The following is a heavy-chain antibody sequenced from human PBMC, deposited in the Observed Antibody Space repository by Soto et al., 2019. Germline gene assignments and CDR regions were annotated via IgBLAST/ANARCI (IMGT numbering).Heavy chain of an antibody. CDR1: GFTFSSYH. CDR2: IWNDGTNK. V-gene: IGHV3-33*01. J-gene: IGHJ4*02. CDR3: ARIGSWALNFDY. D-gene: IGHD6-13*01. Sequence: QVQLVASGGGVVQPGRSLRLSCAASGFTFSSYHMHWVRQAPGKGLEWVAVIWNDGTNKFYADSVKGRFTISRDNSKNTLYLQMNSLSAEDTAVYYCARIGSWALNFDYWGQGTLVTVSS.